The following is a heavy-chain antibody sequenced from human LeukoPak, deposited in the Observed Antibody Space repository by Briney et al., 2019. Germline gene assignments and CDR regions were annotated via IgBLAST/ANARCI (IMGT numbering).Heavy chain of an antibody. CDR2: XXXXXXXX. CDR1: GFTFTSYX. V-gene: IGHV3-7*03. D-gene: IGHD2-15*01. Sequence: GGXLRLSCAASGFTFTSYXMXXVRQAPXXXLEWXXXXXXXXXXXXXXXXXXXXXXXXRDNAKKSLYLQMNSLRAEDTAVYYCAREWWYLDHWGRGTLVTVSS. J-gene: IGHJ1*01. CDR3: AREWWYLDH.